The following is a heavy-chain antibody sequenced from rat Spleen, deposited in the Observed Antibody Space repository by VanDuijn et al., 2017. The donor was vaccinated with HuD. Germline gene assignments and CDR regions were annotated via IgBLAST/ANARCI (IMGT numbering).Heavy chain of an antibody. J-gene: IGHJ3*01. Sequence: EVQLQESGPGLVKPSQSLSLTCSVTDYSITSSYRWSWIRKFPGNKLEWMGYLNSAGSTNYNPSLKSRISITRDTSKNQFFLQVNSVTTEDTATYYCARLGIASIGNWFGYWGQGTLVTVSS. D-gene: IGHD1-2*01. CDR2: LNSAGST. CDR3: ARLGIASIGNWFGY. V-gene: IGHV3-3*01. CDR1: DYSITSSYR.